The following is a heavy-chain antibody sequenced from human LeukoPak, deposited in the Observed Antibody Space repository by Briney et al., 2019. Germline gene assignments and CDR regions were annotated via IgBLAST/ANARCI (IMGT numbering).Heavy chain of an antibody. CDR2: IYPGDSDT. J-gene: IGHJ6*03. D-gene: IGHD1-26*01. CDR3: ARHLLNYYYMDV. V-gene: IGHV5-51*01. CDR1: GYSFTNYW. Sequence: GESLKISCKGSGYSFTNYWIGWVRQTPGKGLEWMGIIYPGDSDTTYSPSFQGQVTISADKSINTAYLQWSSLKASDTAMYYCARHLLNYYYMDVWGKGTMVTVSS.